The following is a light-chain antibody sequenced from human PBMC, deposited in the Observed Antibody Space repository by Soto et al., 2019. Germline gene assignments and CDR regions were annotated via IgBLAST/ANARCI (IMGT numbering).Light chain of an antibody. Sequence: EVVLTQSPGTLSLSPGERAALSCKASQSISSNYLAWFQQKPGQAPRLLIYGASSRATGIPDRFSGSGSGTDFILTINRLEPEDFAVYYCQEFASNFGGGTKVDNK. CDR1: QSISSNY. J-gene: IGKJ4*01. CDR2: GAS. CDR3: QEFASN. V-gene: IGKV3-20*01.